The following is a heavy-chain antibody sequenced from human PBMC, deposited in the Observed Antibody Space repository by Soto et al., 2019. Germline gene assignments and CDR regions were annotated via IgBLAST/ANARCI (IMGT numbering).Heavy chain of an antibody. Sequence: PGGSLRLSCAASGFTFSSYSMNWVRQAPGKGLEWVSYISSSSTIYYADSVKGRFTISRDNAKNSLYLQMNSLRDEDTAVYYCARVYYYDSSGPHPFDYWGQGTLVTVSS. CDR2: ISSSSTI. CDR1: GFTFSSYS. J-gene: IGHJ4*02. V-gene: IGHV3-48*02. D-gene: IGHD3-22*01. CDR3: ARVYYYDSSGPHPFDY.